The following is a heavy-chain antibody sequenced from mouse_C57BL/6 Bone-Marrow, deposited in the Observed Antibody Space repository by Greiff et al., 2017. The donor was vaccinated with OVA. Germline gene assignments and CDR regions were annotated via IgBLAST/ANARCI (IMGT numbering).Heavy chain of an antibody. D-gene: IGHD4-1*02. CDR1: GFTFSDAW. Sequence: DVMLVESGGGLVQPGGSMKLSCAASGFTFSDAWMDWVRQSPEKGLEWVAEIRNKANNHATYYAESVKGRFTISRDDSKSSVYLQMNSLRAEDTGIYYCTSNWSYYYAMDYWGQGTSVTVSS. CDR3: TSNWSYYYAMDY. V-gene: IGHV6-6*01. J-gene: IGHJ4*01. CDR2: IRNKANNHAT.